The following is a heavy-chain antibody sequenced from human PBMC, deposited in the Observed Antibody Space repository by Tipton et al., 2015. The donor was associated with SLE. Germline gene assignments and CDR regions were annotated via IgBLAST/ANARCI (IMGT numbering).Heavy chain of an antibody. CDR3: ARHGTIDY. J-gene: IGHJ4*02. CDR1: GYSVTSYW. D-gene: IGHD5-24*01. V-gene: IGHV5-10-1*01. Sequence: VQLVQSGAEVKKPGESLRISCKGSGYSVTSYWISWVRQKPGKGLEWMGRIDPSDSDTKYSPSFQGHVTMSTDTSITTAYLQWSSLKASDTAMYYCARHGTIDYWGQGTLVTVSS. CDR2: IDPSDSDT.